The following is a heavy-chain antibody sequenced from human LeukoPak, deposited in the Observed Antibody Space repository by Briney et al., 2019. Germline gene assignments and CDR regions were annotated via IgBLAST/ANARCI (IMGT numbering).Heavy chain of an antibody. J-gene: IGHJ4*02. CDR1: GFTFSSYW. CDR3: ARDGVYSSNFDY. Sequence: PGGSLRLSCEASGFTFSSYWMSWVRQAPGKGLEWVATIRQDGSVNHYVDSVKGRFTVSRDNAKNSLYLQMNSLRAEDTAVYYCARDGVYSSNFDYWGQGTLVTVSS. CDR2: IRQDGSVN. D-gene: IGHD6-19*01. V-gene: IGHV3-7*01.